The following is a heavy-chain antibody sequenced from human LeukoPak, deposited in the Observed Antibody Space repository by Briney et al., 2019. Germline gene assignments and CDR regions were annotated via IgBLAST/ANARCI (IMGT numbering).Heavy chain of an antibody. J-gene: IGHJ4*02. CDR2: IHTSGST. CDR1: GDSISSYY. Sequence: PSETLSLTCTVSGDSISSYYWSWVRQPAGKGLEWIGRIHTSGSTNYNPSLRSRVTMPLATSKNQFSLKLSSVTAADTAVYYCGGSRDGYIDYWGQGTLVTVSS. V-gene: IGHV4-4*07. CDR3: GGSRDGYIDY. D-gene: IGHD5-24*01.